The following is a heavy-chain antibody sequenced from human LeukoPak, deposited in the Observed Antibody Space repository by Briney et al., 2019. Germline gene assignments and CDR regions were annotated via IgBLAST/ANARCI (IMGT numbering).Heavy chain of an antibody. D-gene: IGHD3-22*01. CDR2: LAYSGST. V-gene: IGHV4-39*01. CDR3: ASSTPYDNDTSGYFDY. CDR1: GGFIGRVSFY. J-gene: IGHJ4*02. Sequence: SETLSLTCTVSGGFIGRVSFYWACIRQTPGKGLEWIGSLAYSGSTYYKSSLKSRVTLSLDAAKNQFSLNLTSVTAADTALFYCASSTPYDNDTSGYFDYWGQGILVTVSS.